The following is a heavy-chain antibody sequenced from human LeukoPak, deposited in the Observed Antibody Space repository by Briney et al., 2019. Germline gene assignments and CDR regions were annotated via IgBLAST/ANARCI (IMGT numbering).Heavy chain of an antibody. Sequence: GGSLRLSCAAPGFTVSSNYMNWVCQAPGKGLEWVSVIYGGGNIYYADSVKGRFTISRDNSKNTLYLQMNSLRAEDTAVYYCARGAGYNYPYYFDYWGQGTLVTVSS. CDR1: GFTVSSNY. V-gene: IGHV3-53*01. J-gene: IGHJ4*02. D-gene: IGHD5-24*01. CDR3: ARGAGYNYPYYFDY. CDR2: IYGGGNI.